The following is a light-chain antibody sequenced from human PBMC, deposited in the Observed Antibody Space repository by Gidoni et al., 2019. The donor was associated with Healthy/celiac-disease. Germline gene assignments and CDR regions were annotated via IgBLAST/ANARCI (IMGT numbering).Light chain of an antibody. J-gene: IGKJ1*01. CDR1: QSVLYRSINQNC. CDR3: QQYYSTPWT. Sequence: DIVMTQSPDSLAVSLGERATINCKSSQSVLYRSINQNCLAWYQQKPGQPPKLLIYGASTRESGVPDRFSGSGSGTDFTLTISSLQAEDVAVYYCQQYYSTPWTFGQGTKVEI. V-gene: IGKV4-1*01. CDR2: GAS.